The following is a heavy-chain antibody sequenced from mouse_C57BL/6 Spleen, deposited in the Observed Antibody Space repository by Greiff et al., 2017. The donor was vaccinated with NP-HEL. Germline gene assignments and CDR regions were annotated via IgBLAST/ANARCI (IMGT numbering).Heavy chain of an antibody. CDR1: GYTFTSYW. D-gene: IGHD1-1*02. Sequence: QVQLQRPGAELVRPGSSVKLSCKASGYTFTSYWMHWVKQRPIQGLEWIGNIDPSDSETHYNQKFKDKATLTVDKSSSTAYMQLSSLTSEDSAVYYCARGGGAWFAYWGQGTLVTVSA. CDR2: IDPSDSET. J-gene: IGHJ3*01. CDR3: ARGGGAWFAY. V-gene: IGHV1-52*01.